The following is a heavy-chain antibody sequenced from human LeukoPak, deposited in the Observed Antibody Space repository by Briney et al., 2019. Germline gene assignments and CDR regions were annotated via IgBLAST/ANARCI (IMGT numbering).Heavy chain of an antibody. CDR1: GGSIGSGGYY. D-gene: IGHD2-15*01. CDR3: ARDRVVVTARQNYYMDV. Sequence: PSQTLSLTCTVSGGSIGSGGYYWSWIRQPVGKGLEWIGHIYTSGSTNYNPSLKSRVTISVDTSKNQFSLKLSSVTAADTAVYYCARDRVVVTARQNYYMDVWGKGTTVTVSS. J-gene: IGHJ6*03. V-gene: IGHV4-61*09. CDR2: IYTSGST.